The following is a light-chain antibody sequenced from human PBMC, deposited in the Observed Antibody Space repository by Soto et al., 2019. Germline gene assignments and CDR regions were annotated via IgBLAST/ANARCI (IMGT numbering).Light chain of an antibody. V-gene: IGLV1-51*02. CDR2: ENN. J-gene: IGLJ1*01. CDR1: SSNIGNNF. Sequence: QSVLTQPPSVSAAPGQKVTISCSGSSSNIGNNFVSWYQQLPGTAPKLLIFENNKRPSGIPDRFSGSKSGTSATLGITGLQTGDEADYYCGTWDNSLSDPYIFGTGTKVTV. CDR3: GTWDNSLSDPYI.